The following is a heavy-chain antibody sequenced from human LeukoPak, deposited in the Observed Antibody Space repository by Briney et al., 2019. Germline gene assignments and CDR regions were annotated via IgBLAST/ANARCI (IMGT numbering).Heavy chain of an antibody. V-gene: IGHV3-23*01. D-gene: IGHD3-16*02. CDR1: GFTFSTYT. CDR3: ARGAMITFGGVIAETVDY. CDR2: ISGSGGST. Sequence: GGSLRLSCAASGFTFSTYTMNWVRQAPGKGLEWVSAISGSGGSTYYADSVKGRFTISRDNSKNTLYLQMNSLRAEDTAVYYCARGAMITFGGVIAETVDYWGQGTLVTVSS. J-gene: IGHJ4*02.